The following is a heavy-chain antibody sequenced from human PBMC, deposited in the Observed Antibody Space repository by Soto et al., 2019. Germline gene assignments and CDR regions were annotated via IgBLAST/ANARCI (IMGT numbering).Heavy chain of an antibody. J-gene: IGHJ6*02. Sequence: QITLKESGPTLVKPTQTLTLTCTFSGFSLSTSGVGVAWIRQPPGKALEWLALIYWDDDKRYRPSLETRLTVTNDTSKNPVVLSMNNMDSVDTATYYCAYLPCSGGSCYWFSYSGMAVWGQGTTVTVSS. D-gene: IGHD2-15*01. V-gene: IGHV2-5*02. CDR1: GFSLSTSGVG. CDR3: AYLPCSGGSCYWFSYSGMAV. CDR2: IYWDDDK.